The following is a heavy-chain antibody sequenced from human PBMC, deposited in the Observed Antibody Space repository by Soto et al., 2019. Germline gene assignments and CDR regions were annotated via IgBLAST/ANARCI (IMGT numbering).Heavy chain of an antibody. CDR3: ARISGWYNGMDV. CDR1: GFSLSKARMG. V-gene: IGHV2-26*01. D-gene: IGHD6-19*01. J-gene: IGHJ6*02. Sequence: SGPTRVNPTEALRQTCNVSGFSLSKARMGVSWIRQPPGKALEWLAHIFSNDEKSYSTSLKSRLTISKDTSKSQVVLTMTNMDPVDTATYYCARISGWYNGMDVWGQGTTVTVSS. CDR2: IFSNDEK.